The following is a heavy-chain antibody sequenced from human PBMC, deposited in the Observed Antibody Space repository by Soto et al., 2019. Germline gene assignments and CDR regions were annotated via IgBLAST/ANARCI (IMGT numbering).Heavy chain of an antibody. CDR2: ISGSGGST. J-gene: IGHJ5*02. Sequence: GGSLRLSCAASGFTFSSYAMSWVRQAPGKGLEWVSAISGSGGSTYYADSVKGRFTISRDNSKNTLYLQMNSLRAEDTAIYYCATETDSRRCYRKNWFDPWGQGTLVTVSS. CDR3: ATETDSRRCYRKNWFDP. V-gene: IGHV3-23*01. D-gene: IGHD6-13*01. CDR1: GFTFSSYA.